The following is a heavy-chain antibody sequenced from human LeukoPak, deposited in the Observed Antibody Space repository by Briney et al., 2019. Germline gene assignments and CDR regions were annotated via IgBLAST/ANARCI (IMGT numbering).Heavy chain of an antibody. Sequence: PSETLCLTCAVYGGSFSGYYWNWIRQPPGKGLEWIGEINHSGSTNYNPSLKSRVTISVDTSKNQFSLKLSSVTAADTAVYYCARRLSCSSTSCYPYYYYYYMDVWGKGTTVTVSS. V-gene: IGHV4-34*01. CDR2: INHSGST. D-gene: IGHD2-2*01. CDR1: GGSFSGYY. CDR3: ARRLSCSSTSCYPYYYYYYMDV. J-gene: IGHJ6*03.